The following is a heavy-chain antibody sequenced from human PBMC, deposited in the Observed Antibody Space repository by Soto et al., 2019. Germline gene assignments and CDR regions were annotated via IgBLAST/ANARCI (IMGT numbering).Heavy chain of an antibody. Sequence: QVQLVESGGGVVQPGRSLRLSCAASGFTFSSYGMHWVRQAPGKGLEWVAVISYDGSNKYYADSVKVRFTISRDNSKNPLYLQMNSLRAEDTAVYYCARSPYSVSYLAYFDYWGQGTLVTVSS. CDR1: GFTFSSYG. CDR2: ISYDGSNK. V-gene: IGHV3-30*03. D-gene: IGHD1-26*01. J-gene: IGHJ4*02. CDR3: ARSPYSVSYLAYFDY.